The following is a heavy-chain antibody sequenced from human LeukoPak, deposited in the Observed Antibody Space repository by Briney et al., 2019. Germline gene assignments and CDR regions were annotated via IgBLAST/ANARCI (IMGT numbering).Heavy chain of an antibody. D-gene: IGHD3-10*01. Sequence: GGSLRLSCAASGFAFSSYGMHWVRQAPGKGLEWMAFIRYDGSNKYYADSVKGRFTISRDNSKNTLYLQMNSLRAEDTAVYYCAKDSWYGSGSYYFDYWGQGTLVTVSS. CDR3: AKDSWYGSGSYYFDY. CDR2: IRYDGSNK. J-gene: IGHJ4*02. CDR1: GFAFSSYG. V-gene: IGHV3-30*02.